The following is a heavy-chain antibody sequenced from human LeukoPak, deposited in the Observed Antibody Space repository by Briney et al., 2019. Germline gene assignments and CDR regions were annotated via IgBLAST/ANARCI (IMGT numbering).Heavy chain of an antibody. D-gene: IGHD5-24*01. CDR3: ARAAWGYRKGSRANNWFDP. CDR2: IYYSGST. V-gene: IGHV4-59*01. CDR1: GGSISSYY. Sequence: PSETLSLTCTVSGGSISSYYWSWIRQPPGKGLEWIGYIYYSGSTNYNPSLKSRVTISVDTSKNQFSLTLSSVTAADTAVYYCARAAWGYRKGSRANNWFDPWGQGTLVTVSS. J-gene: IGHJ5*02.